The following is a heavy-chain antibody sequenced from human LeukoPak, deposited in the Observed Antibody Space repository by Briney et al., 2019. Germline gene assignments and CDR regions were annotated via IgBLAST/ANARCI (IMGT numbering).Heavy chain of an antibody. V-gene: IGHV1-69*01. CDR2: IIPIFGTA. J-gene: IGHJ4*02. Sequence: SVKVSCKASGGTFSSYAISWVRQAPGQGLEWMGGIIPIFGTANYAQKFQGRVTITADGSTSTAYMELSSLRSEDTAVYYCARCPAYYDFWSGYYSHWGQGTLVTVSS. D-gene: IGHD3-3*01. CDR3: ARCPAYYDFWSGYYSH. CDR1: GGTFSSYA.